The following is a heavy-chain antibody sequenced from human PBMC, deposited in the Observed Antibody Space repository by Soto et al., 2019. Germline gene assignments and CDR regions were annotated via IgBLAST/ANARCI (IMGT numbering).Heavy chain of an antibody. J-gene: IGHJ5*02. CDR1: GFTFSTYA. D-gene: IGHD2-21*02. CDR2: ISAGSGST. CDR3: AKDISSDWAKNWFDP. Sequence: PGGSLRLSCVASGFTFSTYAMSWIRQAPGKGLEWVSAISAGSGSTSYADSVKGRFTISRDNLKNTLYLQMSILRAEDTAFYYCAKDISSDWAKNWFDPWGQGPLVTVSS. V-gene: IGHV3-23*01.